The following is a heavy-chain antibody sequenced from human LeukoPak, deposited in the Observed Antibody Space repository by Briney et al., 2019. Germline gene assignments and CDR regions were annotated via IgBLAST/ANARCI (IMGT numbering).Heavy chain of an antibody. CDR2: INSDGSVT. D-gene: IGHD1-26*01. CDR1: GFTFTNYW. J-gene: IGHJ4*02. V-gene: IGHV3-74*01. CDR3: ARDRGALDS. Sequence: QPGGSLRLSCAASGFTFTNYWIHWVRQAPGEGLVWVSRINSDGSVTRYAASVKGRFTISRDNAKNTVFLQMNSLKTEDTAVYYCARDRGALDSWGQGTLVTVSS.